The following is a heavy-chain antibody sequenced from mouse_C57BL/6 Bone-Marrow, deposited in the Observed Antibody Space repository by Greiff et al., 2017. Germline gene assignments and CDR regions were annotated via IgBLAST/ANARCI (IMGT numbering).Heavy chain of an antibody. Sequence: QVQLKQSGAELMKPGASVKLSCKATGYTFTGYWIEWVKQRPGHGLEWIGEILPGSGSTNYNEKFKGKATFTADTSSNTAYMQHSSLTTEDSAIYYCARCHNYYSNPAWFAYWGQGTLVTVSA. CDR2: ILPGSGST. V-gene: IGHV1-9*01. CDR1: GYTFTGYW. D-gene: IGHD2-5*01. CDR3: ARCHNYYSNPAWFAY. J-gene: IGHJ3*01.